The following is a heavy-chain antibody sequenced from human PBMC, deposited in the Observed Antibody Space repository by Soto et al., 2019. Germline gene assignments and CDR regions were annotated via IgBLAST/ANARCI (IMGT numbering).Heavy chain of an antibody. Sequence: GGSLRLSCAASGFTFSSYAMSWVRQAPGKGLEWVPAISGSGGSTYYADSVKGRFTISRDNSKNTLYLQMNSLRAEDTAVYYCTKANRYCSGANCFTFDYWGLGTLVTVSS. J-gene: IGHJ4*02. CDR2: ISGSGGST. CDR3: TKANRYCSGANCFTFDY. CDR1: GFTFSSYA. V-gene: IGHV3-23*01. D-gene: IGHD2-15*01.